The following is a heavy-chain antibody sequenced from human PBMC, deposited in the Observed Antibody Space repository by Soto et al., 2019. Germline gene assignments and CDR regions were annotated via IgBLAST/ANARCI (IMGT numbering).Heavy chain of an antibody. CDR3: ARDVLSSADI. J-gene: IGHJ3*02. CDR2: INAGNGDT. CDR1: GYTFTSYA. Sequence: ASVKVSCKASGYTFTSYAIHWVRQAPGQRLEWMGWINAGNGDTKYSENFQGRVTITRDTSASTVYMDLSSLRSEDTAVYYCARDVLSSADIWGQGTMVTVSS. V-gene: IGHV1-3*01. D-gene: IGHD3-16*01.